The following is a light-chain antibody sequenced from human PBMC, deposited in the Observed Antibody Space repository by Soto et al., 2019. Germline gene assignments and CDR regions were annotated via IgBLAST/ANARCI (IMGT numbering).Light chain of an antibody. CDR1: ISDVGGYNY. CDR2: DVS. V-gene: IGLV2-14*01. Sequence: QSALTQPASVSGSPGQSITISCNGTISDVGGYNYVSWYQQHPGKAPNLIIFDVSNRPSGVSNRFSGSKSGNSASLTISGLQAEDEADYYCSSYTGSNTPVVFGGGTKVTVL. J-gene: IGLJ2*01. CDR3: SSYTGSNTPVV.